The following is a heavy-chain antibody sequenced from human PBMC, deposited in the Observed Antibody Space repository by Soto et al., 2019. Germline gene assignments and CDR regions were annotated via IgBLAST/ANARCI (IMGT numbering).Heavy chain of an antibody. J-gene: IGHJ3*02. V-gene: IGHV1-69*02. Sequence: QVQLVQSGAEVKKPGSAVKVSCKDSGGTFSTYSMFWVRQAPGQGLEWMGRIIPMLGIANYAQKVQGRVTITADKSTGTAYMELSSLRSEGTALYYRTTGTWAGEGFGIWGPGTMVTVSS. CDR3: TTGTWAGEGFGI. CDR2: IIPMLGIA. D-gene: IGHD1-7*01. CDR1: GGTFSTYS.